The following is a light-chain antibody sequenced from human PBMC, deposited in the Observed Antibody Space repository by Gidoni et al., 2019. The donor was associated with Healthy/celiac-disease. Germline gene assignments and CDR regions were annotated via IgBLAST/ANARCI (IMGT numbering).Light chain of an antibody. J-gene: IGKJ5*01. CDR1: QSVSSY. V-gene: IGKV3-11*01. Sequence: EIVLTQSPATLSLSPGERATLSCRASQSVSSYLAWYQQKPGQAPRLRIYDASNRATGIPARFSGSGSGTDFTLTISSLEPEDFAVYYWQQRSNWPPITFGQGTRLEIK. CDR2: DAS. CDR3: QQRSNWPPIT.